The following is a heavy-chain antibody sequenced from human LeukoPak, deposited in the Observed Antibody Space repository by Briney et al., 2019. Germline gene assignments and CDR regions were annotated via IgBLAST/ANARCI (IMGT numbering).Heavy chain of an antibody. CDR3: ARAPIAVAGARYAFDI. D-gene: IGHD6-19*01. V-gene: IGHV4-30-4*08. CDR2: ICYSGST. CDR1: GGSISSGDYY. J-gene: IGHJ3*02. Sequence: SETLSLTCTVSGGSISSGDYYWSWIRQPPGKGLEWIGYICYSGSTYYNPSLKSRVTISVDTSKNQFSLKLSSVTAADTAVYYCARAPIAVAGARYAFDIWGQGTMVTVSS.